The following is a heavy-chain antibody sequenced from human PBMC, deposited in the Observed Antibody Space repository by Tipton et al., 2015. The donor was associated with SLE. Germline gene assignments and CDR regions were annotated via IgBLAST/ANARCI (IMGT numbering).Heavy chain of an antibody. Sequence: SLRLSCAASGFSFSSYWMHWVRQVPGKGLVWVSRINSDGSSISYADSVKGRFTISRDNAKNTLYLQMNSLRAEDTAVYYCASSGSYYDYYGMDVWGQGTTVTFSS. V-gene: IGHV3-74*01. CDR3: ASSGSYYDYYGMDV. D-gene: IGHD1-26*01. J-gene: IGHJ6*02. CDR1: GFSFSSYW. CDR2: INSDGSSI.